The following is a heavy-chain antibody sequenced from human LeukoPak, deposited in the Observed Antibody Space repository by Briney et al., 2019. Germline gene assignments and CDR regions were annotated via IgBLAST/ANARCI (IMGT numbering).Heavy chain of an antibody. CDR1: GDSVSSTSAA. D-gene: IGHD1-7*01. J-gene: IGHJ4*02. CDR2: TYYRSQWYN. Sequence: SQTLSLTCAMSGDSVSSTSAAWNWIRQSPSRGLEWLGGTYYRSQWYNEYAASVISRITINSDTSKNQFSLQLNSVTPGDTAVYYCARGVNYCFDYWGQGTLVTVSS. CDR3: ARGVNYCFDY. V-gene: IGHV6-1*01.